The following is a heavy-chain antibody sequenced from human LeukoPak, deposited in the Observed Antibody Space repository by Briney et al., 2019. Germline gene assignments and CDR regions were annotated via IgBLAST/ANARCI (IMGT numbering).Heavy chain of an antibody. CDR3: ARAGGNYYDSSGYDFDI. V-gene: IGHV1-69*05. Sequence: ASVKVSCKASGGTFSSYAISWVRQAPGQGLEWMGRIIPIFGTANYAQKFRGRVTITTDESTSTAYMELSSLRSEDTAVYYCARAGGNYYDSSGYDFDIWGQGTMVTVSS. CDR2: IIPIFGTA. J-gene: IGHJ3*02. CDR1: GGTFSSYA. D-gene: IGHD3-22*01.